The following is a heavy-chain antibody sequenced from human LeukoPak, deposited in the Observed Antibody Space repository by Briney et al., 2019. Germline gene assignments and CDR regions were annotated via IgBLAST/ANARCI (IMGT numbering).Heavy chain of an antibody. J-gene: IGHJ6*02. Sequence: ASVKVSCKVSGYTLTELSMHWVRQAPGKGLEWMGGFDPEDGETIYAQKFQGRVTITADESTSTAYMELSSLRSEDTAVYYCARTVVYSGSSPYHYGLDVWGQGTTVTVSS. CDR3: ARTVVYSGSSPYHYGLDV. CDR1: GYTLTELS. CDR2: FDPEDGET. D-gene: IGHD6-6*01. V-gene: IGHV1-24*01.